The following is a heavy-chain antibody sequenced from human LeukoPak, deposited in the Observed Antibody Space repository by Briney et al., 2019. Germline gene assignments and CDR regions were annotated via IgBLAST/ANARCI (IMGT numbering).Heavy chain of an antibody. CDR3: ARLSAL. J-gene: IGHJ4*02. V-gene: IGHV1-2*02. CDR2: INPKNGDT. CDR1: GYPFSDYY. Sequence: GASVKVSCKTSGYPFSDYYIHWIRQASGQGPESMGWINPKNGDTKYAQRSQGRLTITMDTSIDTVYMELRSLRYDDTAVYYCARLSALWGQGTLVTVSS.